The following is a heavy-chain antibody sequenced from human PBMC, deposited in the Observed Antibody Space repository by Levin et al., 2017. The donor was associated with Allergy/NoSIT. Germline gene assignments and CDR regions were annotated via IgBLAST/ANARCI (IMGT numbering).Heavy chain of an antibody. CDR3: ARGCSSTSCYAHYYYYYMDV. CDR1: GFTFSSYA. Sequence: PGESLKISCAASGFTFSSYAMHWVRQAPGKGLEWVAVISYDGSNKYYADSVKGRFTISRDNSKNTLYLQMNSLRAEDTAVYYCARGCSSTSCYAHYYYYYMDVWGKGTTVTVSS. CDR2: ISYDGSNK. D-gene: IGHD2-2*01. J-gene: IGHJ6*03. V-gene: IGHV3-30-3*01.